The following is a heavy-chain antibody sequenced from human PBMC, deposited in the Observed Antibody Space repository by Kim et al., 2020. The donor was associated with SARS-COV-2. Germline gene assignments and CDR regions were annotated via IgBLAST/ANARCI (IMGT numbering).Heavy chain of an antibody. D-gene: IGHD3-10*01. CDR2: ISYDGSNK. CDR3: ARDTMGVWFGETRGYYYGMDV. CDR1: GFTFSSYA. Sequence: GGSLRLSCAASGFTFSSYAMHWVRQAPGKGLEWVAVISYDGSNKYYADSVKGRFTISRDNSKNTLYLQMNSLRAEDTAVYYCARDTMGVWFGETRGYYYGMDVWGQGTTVTVSS. V-gene: IGHV3-30*04. J-gene: IGHJ6*02.